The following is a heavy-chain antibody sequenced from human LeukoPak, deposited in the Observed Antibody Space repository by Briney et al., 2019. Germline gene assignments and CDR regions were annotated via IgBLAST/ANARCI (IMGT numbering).Heavy chain of an antibody. V-gene: IGHV3-9*01. D-gene: IGHD1-26*01. J-gene: IGHJ5*02. CDR2: LEWGRGPT. Sequence: PGSSLRPFYAASGLTLGNHVMHSVRQEPGKGLESHPALEWGRGPTAYAVCVNGRFTISRDDATSFLYIQMNSLRREYTAFYSCVRGQAREATPVEWGLHLVPWGLGTLVTVSS. CDR1: GLTLGNHV. CDR3: VRGQAREATPVEWGLHLVP.